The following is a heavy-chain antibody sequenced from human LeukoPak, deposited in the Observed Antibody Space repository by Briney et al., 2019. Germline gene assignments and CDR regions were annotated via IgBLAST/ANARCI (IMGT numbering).Heavy chain of an antibody. J-gene: IGHJ4*02. CDR2: INHSGST. D-gene: IGHD2-2*02. Sequence: PSETLSLTCAVYGGSFSGYYWSWIRQPPGKGLEWIREINHSGSTNYNPSLKSRVTISVDTSKNQFSLKLSSVTAADTAVYYCARGRGGYCSSTSCYSSDYWGQGTLVTVSS. CDR3: ARGRGGYCSSTSCYSSDY. CDR1: GGSFSGYY. V-gene: IGHV4-34*01.